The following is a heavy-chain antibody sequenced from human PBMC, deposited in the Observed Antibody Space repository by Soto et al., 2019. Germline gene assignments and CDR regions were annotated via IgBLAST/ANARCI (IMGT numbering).Heavy chain of an antibody. J-gene: IGHJ5*02. CDR1: GFALTTSGVA. Sequence: QITLEESGPTLVQPTQTLTLTCTVSGFALTTSGVAVVWIRQPPGKALEWLAAIYGNDDEHYSPSLRNRLTITEDTSKIQVVLTMTNMDPVDTATYFCAHRRNTAERCWFDPWGQGTLVTVSS. V-gene: IGHV2-5*01. D-gene: IGHD6-13*01. CDR3: AHRRNTAERCWFDP. CDR2: IYGNDDE.